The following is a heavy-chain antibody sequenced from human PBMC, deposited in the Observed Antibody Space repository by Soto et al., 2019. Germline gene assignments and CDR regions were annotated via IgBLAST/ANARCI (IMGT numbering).Heavy chain of an antibody. D-gene: IGHD2-15*01. J-gene: IGHJ6*02. V-gene: IGHV3-23*01. CDR3: ATESMYVGVVGSNRDHYYGMDV. Sequence: EGQLLESGGGLVRPGGSLTLSCAGSGFTFSRYAMTWVRQAPGKGLEWVSSITVTDGRRKYADSVKGRFTISTDTHKNIVYMQMNSLRAEDTALYSCATESMYVGVVGSNRDHYYGMDVWGQGTTVIVS. CDR2: ITVTDGRR. CDR1: GFTFSRYA.